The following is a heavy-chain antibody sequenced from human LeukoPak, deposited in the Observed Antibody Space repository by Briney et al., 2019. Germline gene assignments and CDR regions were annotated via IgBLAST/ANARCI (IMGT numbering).Heavy chain of an antibody. CDR3: ASTPLGSGYLDY. CDR1: GGSISSYY. Sequence: PSETLSPTCTVSGGSISSYYWSWIRQPPGKGLEWIGYIYYSGSTNYNPSLKSRVTISVDTSKNQFSLKLSSVTAADTAVYYCASTPLGSGYLDYWGQGTLVTVSS. D-gene: IGHD3-22*01. J-gene: IGHJ4*02. CDR2: IYYSGST. V-gene: IGHV4-59*01.